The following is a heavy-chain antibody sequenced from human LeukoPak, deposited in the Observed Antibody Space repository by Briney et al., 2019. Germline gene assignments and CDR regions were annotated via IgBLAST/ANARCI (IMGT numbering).Heavy chain of an antibody. V-gene: IGHV1-69*04. CDR3: ARSGWKEDYYGMDV. J-gene: IGHJ6*02. Sequence: ASVKVSCKASGGTFSSYAISWVRQAPGQGLEWMGRIIPILGIANYAQKFQGRVTITADKSTSTAHMELSSLRSEDTAVYYCARSGWKEDYYGMDVWGQGTTVTVSS. CDR2: IIPILGIA. D-gene: IGHD1-1*01. CDR1: GGTFSSYA.